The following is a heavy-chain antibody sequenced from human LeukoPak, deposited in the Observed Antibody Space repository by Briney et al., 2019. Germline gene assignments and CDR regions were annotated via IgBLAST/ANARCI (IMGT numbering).Heavy chain of an antibody. D-gene: IGHD3-10*01. Sequence: ASVKVSCKASGYTFTSYGISWVRQAPGQGLEWMGWISAYNGNTNYAQKLQGRVTMTTDTSTSTAYMELRSLRSDDTAVYYCARPPLWFGELLSHFDYWGQGTLVTVSS. V-gene: IGHV1-18*01. CDR2: ISAYNGNT. CDR1: GYTFTSYG. CDR3: ARPPLWFGELLSHFDY. J-gene: IGHJ4*02.